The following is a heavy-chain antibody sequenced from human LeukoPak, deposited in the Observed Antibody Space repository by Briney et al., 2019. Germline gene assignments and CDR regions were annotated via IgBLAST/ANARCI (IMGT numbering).Heavy chain of an antibody. CDR2: IYHSGST. V-gene: IGHV4-38-2*02. D-gene: IGHD6-19*01. CDR3: ARVSVAVAGPDYFDY. J-gene: IGHJ4*02. Sequence: SETLSLTCTVSGYSISSGYYWGWIRQPPGKGLEWIGSIYHSGSTYYNPSLKSRVTISVDTSKNQFSLKLSSVTAADTAVYYCARVSVAVAGPDYFDYWGQGTLVTVSS. CDR1: GYSISSGYY.